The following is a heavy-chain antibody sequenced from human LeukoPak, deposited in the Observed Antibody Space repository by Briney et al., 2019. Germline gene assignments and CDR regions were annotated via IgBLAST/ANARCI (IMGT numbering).Heavy chain of an antibody. CDR1: GGSISSYY. CDR2: IYYSGST. CDR3: ARAMIVVVITGDAFDI. D-gene: IGHD3-22*01. Sequence: SSETLSLTCTVSGGSISSYYWSWIRQPPGKGLEWIGYIYYSGSTNYNPSLKSRVTISVDTSKNQFSLKLSSVTAADTAVYYCARAMIVVVITGDAFDIWGQGTMVTVSS. V-gene: IGHV4-59*12. J-gene: IGHJ3*02.